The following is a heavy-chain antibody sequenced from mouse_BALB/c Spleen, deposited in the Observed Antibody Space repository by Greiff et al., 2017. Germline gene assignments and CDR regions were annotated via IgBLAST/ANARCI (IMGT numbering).Heavy chain of an antibody. J-gene: IGHJ4*01. CDR2: IDPETGGT. V-gene: IGHV1-15*01. Sequence: VQLQQSGAELVRPGASVTLSCKASGYTFTDYEMHWVKQTPVHGLEWIGAIDPETGGTAYNQKFKGKATLTADKSSSTAYMELRSLTSEDSAVYYCTRGDYGSSYGAMDYWGQGTSVTVSA. D-gene: IGHD1-1*01. CDR3: TRGDYGSSYGAMDY. CDR1: GYTFTDYE.